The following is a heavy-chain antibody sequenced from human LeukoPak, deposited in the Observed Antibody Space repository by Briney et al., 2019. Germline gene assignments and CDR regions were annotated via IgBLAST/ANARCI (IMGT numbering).Heavy chain of an antibody. CDR1: GFTFSSYA. V-gene: IGHV3-23*01. CDR2: ISGSGGST. J-gene: IGHJ4*02. CDR3: AKDQARRYSSGRPPYYFDY. Sequence: PGGSLRLSCAASGFTFSSYAMSWVRQAPGKGLEWVSAISGSGGSTYYADSVKGRFTISRDNSKNTLYLQMNSLRAEDTAVYYCAKDQARRYSSGRPPYYFDYWGQGTLVTVSS. D-gene: IGHD6-19*01.